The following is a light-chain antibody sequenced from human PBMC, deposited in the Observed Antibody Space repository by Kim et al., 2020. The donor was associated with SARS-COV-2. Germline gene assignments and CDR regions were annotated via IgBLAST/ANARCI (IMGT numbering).Light chain of an antibody. J-gene: IGLJ2*01. V-gene: IGLV2-11*01. Sequence: QSGTISCTGTSSDVGGYNYVSWYQQHPGKAPKLMIYDVSKRPSGVPDRFSGSKSGNTASLTISGLQAEDEADYYCCSYAGSYTLVFGGGTQLTVL. CDR1: SSDVGGYNY. CDR3: CSYAGSYTLV. CDR2: DVS.